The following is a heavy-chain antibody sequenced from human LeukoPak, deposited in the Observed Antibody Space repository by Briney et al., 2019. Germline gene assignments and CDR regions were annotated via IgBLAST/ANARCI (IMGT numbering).Heavy chain of an antibody. V-gene: IGHV4-59*01. Sequence: SENLSLNCTVSGGSISSYYWSWIRQPPGKGLEWIGYIYYSGSTNYNPSLKSRVTISVDTSKNQFSLKLSSVTAADTAVYYCASGALRGWLPRYCSGGSCYALGYWGQGTLVTVSS. J-gene: IGHJ4*02. D-gene: IGHD2-15*01. CDR3: ASGALRGWLPRYCSGGSCYALGY. CDR1: GGSISSYY. CDR2: IYYSGST.